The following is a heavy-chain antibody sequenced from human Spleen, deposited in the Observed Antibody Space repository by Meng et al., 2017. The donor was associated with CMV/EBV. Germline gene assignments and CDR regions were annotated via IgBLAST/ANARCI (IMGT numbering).Heavy chain of an antibody. J-gene: IGHJ6*02. CDR2: IRYDGSYK. CDR1: GFTFSSYG. D-gene: IGHD3-10*01. V-gene: IGHV3-30*02. Sequence: GESLKISCVASGFTFSSYGMHWVRQAPGKGLEWVAFIRYDGSYKYCADSVEGRFTISRDNSKNTLYLQMNSLRAEDTAVYYCAKDTYYYGSGSYSSGMDVWGQGTTVTVSS. CDR3: AKDTYYYGSGSYSSGMDV.